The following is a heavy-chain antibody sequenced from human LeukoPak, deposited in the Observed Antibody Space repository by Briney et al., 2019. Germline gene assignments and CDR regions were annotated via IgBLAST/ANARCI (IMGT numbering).Heavy chain of an antibody. J-gene: IGHJ6*03. D-gene: IGHD3-22*01. V-gene: IGHV1-2*02. CDR1: GYTFTGYY. CDR2: INPNSGGT. Sequence: ASVKVFCKASGYTFTGYYMHWGRQDPRQGLEGVGWINPNSGGTNYAQKFQGRVTMSRDTSISTAYMELSRLRSDDTAVYYCARDRQHDSSGYYLYYYYYMDVWGKGTTVTVSS. CDR3: ARDRQHDSSGYYLYYYYYMDV.